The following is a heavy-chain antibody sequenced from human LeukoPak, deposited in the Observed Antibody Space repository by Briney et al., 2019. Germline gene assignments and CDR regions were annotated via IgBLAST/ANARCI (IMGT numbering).Heavy chain of an antibody. CDR2: MNPNSGNT. J-gene: IGHJ6*02. Sequence: GASVKVSCKASGYTFSSYDINWVRQATGQGLEWMGWMNPNSGNTGYAQKFQGRVTMTRNTSISTAYMELSSLRSEDTAAYYCARGATPYYYYGMDVWGQGTTVTVSS. V-gene: IGHV1-8*01. CDR1: GYTFSSYD. CDR3: ARGATPYYYYGMDV.